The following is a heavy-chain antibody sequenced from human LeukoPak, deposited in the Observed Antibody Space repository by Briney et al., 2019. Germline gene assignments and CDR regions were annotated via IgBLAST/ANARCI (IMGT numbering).Heavy chain of an antibody. CDR3: AILLPNYYGSGSTD. Sequence: GGSLRLSCAASGFTFSSYGMHWVRQAPGRGLEWVAFIRYDGSNKYYADSVKGRFTISRDNSKNTLYLQMNSLRAEDTAVYYCAILLPNYYGSGSTDWGQGTLVTVSS. CDR1: GFTFSSYG. D-gene: IGHD3-10*01. CDR2: IRYDGSNK. J-gene: IGHJ4*02. V-gene: IGHV3-30*02.